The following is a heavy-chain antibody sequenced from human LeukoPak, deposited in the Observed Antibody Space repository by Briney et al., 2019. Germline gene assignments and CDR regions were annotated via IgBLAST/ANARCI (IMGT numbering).Heavy chain of an antibody. CDR1: GGSFYSYP. J-gene: IGHJ4*02. CDR2: VIPISGTT. Sequence: GASVKVSCKASGGSFYSYPIAWVRQAPGQGLEWLGAVIPISGTTHYAQKFQGKVSITVDDSTTTVYMQLSGLRSDDTAVYFCARLAVVPAAMSPDYWGRGTLVSVSS. D-gene: IGHD2-2*01. V-gene: IGHV1-69*13. CDR3: ARLAVVPAAMSPDY.